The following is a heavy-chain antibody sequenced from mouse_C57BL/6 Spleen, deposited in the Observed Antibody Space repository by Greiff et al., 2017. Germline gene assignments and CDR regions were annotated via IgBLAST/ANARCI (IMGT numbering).Heavy chain of an antibody. CDR3: ARQGYGGYFDY. CDR2: ISNGGGST. J-gene: IGHJ2*01. Sequence: EVQLVESGGGLVQPGGSLKLSCAASGFTFSDYYMYWVRQTPEKRLEWVAYISNGGGSTYYPDTVKGRFTISRDNAKNTLYLQMSRLKSEDTAMYYCARQGYGGYFDYWGQGTTLTVSS. V-gene: IGHV5-12*01. D-gene: IGHD2-14*01. CDR1: GFTFSDYY.